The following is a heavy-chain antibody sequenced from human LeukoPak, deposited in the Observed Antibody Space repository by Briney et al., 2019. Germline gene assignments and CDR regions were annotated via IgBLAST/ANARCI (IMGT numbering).Heavy chain of an antibody. CDR1: GGSISSYY. D-gene: IGHD2-2*01. V-gene: IGHV4-4*07. CDR3: ARGHCSSTSCYPYYFDY. J-gene: IGHJ4*02. Sequence: PSETLSLTCTVSGGSISSYYWGWIRQPAGKGLEWIGRIYTSGSTNYNPSLKSRVTMSVDTSKNQFSLKLSSVTAADTAVYYCARGHCSSTSCYPYYFDYWGQGTLVTVSS. CDR2: IYTSGST.